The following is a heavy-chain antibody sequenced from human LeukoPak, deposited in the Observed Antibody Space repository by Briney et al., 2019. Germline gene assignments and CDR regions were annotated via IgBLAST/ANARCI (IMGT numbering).Heavy chain of an antibody. CDR2: ISGSGGST. D-gene: IGHD3-22*01. CDR1: GFTFSSYT. J-gene: IGHJ5*02. V-gene: IGHV3-23*01. Sequence: GGSLRLSCAASGFTFSSYTMSWVRQAPGKGLEGVSGISGSGGSTYYADSVKGRFTISRDNSKNTLYVQMNSLRDEDTAVYYCARNYDSSLIRWFVRWGQGTLVTASS. CDR3: ARNYDSSLIRWFVR.